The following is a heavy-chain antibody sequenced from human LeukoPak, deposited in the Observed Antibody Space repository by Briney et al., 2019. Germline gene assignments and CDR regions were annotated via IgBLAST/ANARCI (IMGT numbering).Heavy chain of an antibody. CDR3: ARGPSRSAFAI. CDR1: GGSISSGGYS. CDR2: IYHSGST. V-gene: IGHV4-30-2*01. Sequence: SETLSLTCAVSGGSISSGGYSWSRIRQPPGKGLEWIGYIYHSGSTYYNPSLKSRVTISVDRSKNQFSLKLSSVTAADTAVYYCARGPSRSAFAIWGQGTMVTVSS. J-gene: IGHJ3*02.